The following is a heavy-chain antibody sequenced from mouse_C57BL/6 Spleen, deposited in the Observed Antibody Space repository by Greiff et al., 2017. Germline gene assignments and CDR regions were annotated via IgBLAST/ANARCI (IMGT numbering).Heavy chain of an antibody. J-gene: IGHJ4*01. CDR1: GYTFTDYN. V-gene: IGHV1-18*01. CDR3: ARSAYDYDVAMDY. CDR2: INPNNGGT. D-gene: IGHD2-4*01. Sequence: VQLQQSGPELVKPGASVKIPCKASGYTFTDYNMDWVKQSHGKSLEWIGDINPNNGGTIYNQKFKGKATLTVDKSSSTAYMELRSLTSEDTAVYYCARSAYDYDVAMDYWGQGTSVTVSS.